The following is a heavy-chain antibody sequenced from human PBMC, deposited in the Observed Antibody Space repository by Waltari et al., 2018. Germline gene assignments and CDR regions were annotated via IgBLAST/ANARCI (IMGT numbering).Heavy chain of an antibody. CDR1: GFNFSSYS. V-gene: IGHV3-48*01. Sequence: VQLVESGGGLVQPGGSLRISCAASGFNFSSYSMNWVRQATGKGLEWVSYISSSSSTIYYADSVKCRFTISIDNSKNSLYLQMTSLIAEDTAVYYCARGHVVSIYYYYGMDVWGQGTTVTVSS. CDR2: ISSSSSTI. D-gene: IGHD6-6*01. CDR3: ARGHVVSIYYYYGMDV. J-gene: IGHJ6*02.